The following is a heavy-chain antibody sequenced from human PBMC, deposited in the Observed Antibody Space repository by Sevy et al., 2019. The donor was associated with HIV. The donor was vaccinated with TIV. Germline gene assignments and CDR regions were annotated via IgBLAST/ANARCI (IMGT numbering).Heavy chain of an antibody. D-gene: IGHD3-22*01. CDR3: ATSPDCYDSIRDAFDI. CDR1: GYSVSDLS. Sequence: ASVKVSCKVSGYSVSDLSIHWVRQAPGKGLEWMGGYDPEDGETIYAQKFQGRVTMTEDTSTDTAYMELSSLRSEDTAVYYCATSPDCYDSIRDAFDIWGQGTMVTVSS. J-gene: IGHJ3*02. CDR2: YDPEDGET. V-gene: IGHV1-24*01.